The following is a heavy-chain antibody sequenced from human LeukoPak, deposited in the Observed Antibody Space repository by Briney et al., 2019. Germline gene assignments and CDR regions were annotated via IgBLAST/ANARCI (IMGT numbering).Heavy chain of an antibody. CDR1: GFTFDIYE. D-gene: IGHD3-10*01. Sequence: GGSLRLSCAASGFTFDIYEINWVRQAPGRGLEWVSYISGSGSAIYSADSVRGRFSISRDNTKNSVYLQMNSLRAEDTAVYYCARDGSGSYPPAFDYWGQGTLVTVSS. CDR3: ARDGSGSYPPAFDY. V-gene: IGHV3-48*03. J-gene: IGHJ4*02. CDR2: ISGSGSAI.